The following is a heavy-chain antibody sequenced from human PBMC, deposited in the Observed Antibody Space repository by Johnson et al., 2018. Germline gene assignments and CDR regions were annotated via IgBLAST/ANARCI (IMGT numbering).Heavy chain of an antibody. J-gene: IGHJ6*02. D-gene: IGHD1-26*01. V-gene: IGHV4-59*11. Sequence: VQLQESGPGLVKPSETLSLTCTVSGGSISSHYWSWIRQPPGKGLEWIGDIYYSGSTNYNPSLKSRITISVDTSKNQCSLKLSSVTAADTAVYYCARGGGADYYYGMDVWGPGTTVTVSS. CDR3: ARGGGADYYYGMDV. CDR2: IYYSGST. CDR1: GGSISSHY.